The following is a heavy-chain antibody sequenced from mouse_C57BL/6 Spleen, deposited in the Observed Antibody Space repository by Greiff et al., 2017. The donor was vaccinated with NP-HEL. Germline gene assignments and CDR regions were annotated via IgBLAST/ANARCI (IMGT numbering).Heavy chain of an antibody. J-gene: IGHJ4*01. CDR1: GYTFTDYY. D-gene: IGHD2-5*01. CDR2: IYPGSGNT. Sequence: QVQLQQSGAELVRPGASVKLSCKASGYTFTDYYINWVKQRPGPGLEWIARIYPGSGNTYYNEKFKGKATLTAEKSSSTAYMQLSSLTSEDSAVYFCARGSYYSNYVGAMDYWGQGTSVTVSS. CDR3: ARGSYYSNYVGAMDY. V-gene: IGHV1-76*01.